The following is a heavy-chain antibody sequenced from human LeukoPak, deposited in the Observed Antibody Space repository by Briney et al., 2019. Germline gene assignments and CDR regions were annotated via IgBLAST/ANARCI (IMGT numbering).Heavy chain of an antibody. CDR1: GDSVSSNSAA. D-gene: IGHD5-24*01. J-gene: IGHJ4*02. CDR2: TYYRSKWYN. CDR3: ARGVRRWLQIDY. Sequence: SQTLSLTCDISGDSVSSNSAAWNWIRQSPLRGLEWLGRTYYRSKWYNDYAVSVKSRITINPDTSKNQFSLQLNSVTPEDTAVYYCARGVRRWLQIDYWGQGTLVTVSS. V-gene: IGHV6-1*01.